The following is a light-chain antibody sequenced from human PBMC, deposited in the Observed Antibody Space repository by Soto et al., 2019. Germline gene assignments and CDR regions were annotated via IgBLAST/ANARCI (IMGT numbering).Light chain of an antibody. CDR2: LNSDGSH. CDR1: SGHSSYA. Sequence: QPVLTQSPSASASLGASVKLTCTLNSGHSSYAIAWHQQQPEKGPRYLMKLNSDGSHSKGDGIPDRFPGSSSGAERYLTLSSLQSEDEADYYCQTWGTGIEVFGGGTKLTVL. J-gene: IGLJ3*02. CDR3: QTWGTGIEV. V-gene: IGLV4-69*01.